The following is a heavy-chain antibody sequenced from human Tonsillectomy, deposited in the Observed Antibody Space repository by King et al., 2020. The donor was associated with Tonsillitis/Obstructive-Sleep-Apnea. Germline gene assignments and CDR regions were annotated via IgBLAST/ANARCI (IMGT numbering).Heavy chain of an antibody. CDR1: GFTFSDYY. D-gene: IGHD3-3*01. V-gene: IGHV3-11*03. Sequence: VQLLESGGGLVKPGGSLRLSCAASGFTFSDYYMSWIRQAPGKGLEWVSYISSSSSYTNYADSVKGRLTISRDNAKNSLYLQMNSLRAEDTAVYYCVRAAYDFWSGSLYYFDYWGQGTLVTVSS. J-gene: IGHJ4*02. CDR3: VRAAYDFWSGSLYYFDY. CDR2: ISSSSSYT.